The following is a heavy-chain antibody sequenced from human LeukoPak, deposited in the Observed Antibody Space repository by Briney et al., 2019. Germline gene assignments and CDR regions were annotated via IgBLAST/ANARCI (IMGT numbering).Heavy chain of an antibody. V-gene: IGHV1-58*01. D-gene: IGHD3-22*01. J-gene: IGHJ4*02. CDR1: GFAFTSSA. CDR3: AAYSGFDSSGYYRLFFDY. CDR2: IVVGSGNT. Sequence: SVKVSCKASGFAFTSSAVQWVRQARGQRLEWIGWIVVGSGNTNYAQKFQERVTITRDMSTSTAYMELSSLRSEDTAVYYCAAYSGFDSSGYYRLFFDYWGQGTLVTVSS.